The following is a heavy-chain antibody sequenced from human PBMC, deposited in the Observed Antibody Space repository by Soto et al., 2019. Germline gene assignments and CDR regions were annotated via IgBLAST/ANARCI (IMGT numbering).Heavy chain of an antibody. CDR3: ARDSQRANPSYFDY. V-gene: IGHV6-1*01. Sequence: SQTLSLTCAISGESVRSNNAAWNWIRQSPSRGLEWLGRRYFRSNWYADYAGSLRGRINIDPDTSKNQFSLQLSSVSPEDTAVYYCARDSQRANPSYFDYWGQGILVTVSS. CDR2: RYFRSNWYA. CDR1: GESVRSNNAA. D-gene: IGHD1-26*01. J-gene: IGHJ4*02.